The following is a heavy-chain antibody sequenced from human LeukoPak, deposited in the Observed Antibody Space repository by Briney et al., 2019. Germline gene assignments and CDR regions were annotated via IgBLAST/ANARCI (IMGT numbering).Heavy chain of an antibody. Sequence: PGGSLRLSCAASGFTFSTYWMHWVRQAPGRGLVWVSRISGDGSSTSYADSVKGRFTISRDNAKNTLFLQMNSLGVDDTAVYYCTSGYASGSPDYWGQGTLVTVSS. CDR1: GFTFSTYW. V-gene: IGHV3-74*01. D-gene: IGHD3-10*01. CDR2: ISGDGSST. J-gene: IGHJ4*02. CDR3: TSGYASGSPDY.